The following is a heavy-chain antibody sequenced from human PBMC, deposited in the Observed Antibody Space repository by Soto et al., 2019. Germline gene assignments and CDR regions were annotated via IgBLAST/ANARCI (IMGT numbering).Heavy chain of an antibody. CDR2: ISGSGGST. V-gene: IGHV3-23*01. CDR3: ASHPYYYDSSGYTDY. J-gene: IGHJ4*02. Sequence: GGSLRLSCAASGFTFSSYAMSWVRQAPGKGLEWVSAISGSGGSTYYADSVKGRFTISRDNSKNTLYLQMNSLRAEDTAVYYCASHPYYYDSSGYTDYWGQGTLVTVSS. CDR1: GFTFSSYA. D-gene: IGHD3-22*01.